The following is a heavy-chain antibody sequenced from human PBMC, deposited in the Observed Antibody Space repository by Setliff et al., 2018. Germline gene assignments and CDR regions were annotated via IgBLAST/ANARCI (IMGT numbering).Heavy chain of an antibody. D-gene: IGHD2-2*01. V-gene: IGHV3-30*07. CDR3: VRGEMFSTSPRAD. CDR2: IWYDGNNK. CDR1: GFTFSSYA. J-gene: IGHJ4*02. Sequence: GGSLRLSCAASGFTFSSYAMHWVRQAPGKGPEWVALIWYDGNNKDHADSVKGRFTISRDNSKNTLYLQMDSLRVEDTAVYYCVRGEMFSTSPRADWGQGTQVTVSS.